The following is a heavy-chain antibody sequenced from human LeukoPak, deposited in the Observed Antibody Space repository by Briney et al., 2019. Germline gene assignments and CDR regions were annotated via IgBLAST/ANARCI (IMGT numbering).Heavy chain of an antibody. Sequence: GGSLRLSCAASGFTFSDCYMSWIRQAPGNGLEWVSYISSSGSTICYADSVKGRFTISRDNAKNSLYLQMNSLRAEDTAVYYCARGLRAVTHYFDYWGQGTLVTVSS. J-gene: IGHJ4*02. D-gene: IGHD4-17*01. CDR3: ARGLRAVTHYFDY. CDR2: ISSSGSTI. CDR1: GFTFSDCY. V-gene: IGHV3-11*01.